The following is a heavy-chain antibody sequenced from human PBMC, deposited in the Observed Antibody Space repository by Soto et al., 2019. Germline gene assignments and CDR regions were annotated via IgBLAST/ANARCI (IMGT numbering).Heavy chain of an antibody. CDR2: IIWDGNSI. D-gene: IGHD6-13*01. CDR3: ARGRAAAGFDF. V-gene: IGHV3-9*01. Sequence: PGGSLRLSCAASGFIFSDYGMHWVRQAPGKGLEWVSGIIWDGNSIGYADFVKGRFTISRDNTKNTLYLQMNSLRAEDTALYYCARGRAAAGFDFWGQGTLVTVSS. J-gene: IGHJ4*02. CDR1: GFIFSDYG.